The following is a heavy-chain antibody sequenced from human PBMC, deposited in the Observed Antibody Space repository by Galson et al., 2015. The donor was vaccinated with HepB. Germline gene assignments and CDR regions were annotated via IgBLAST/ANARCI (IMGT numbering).Heavy chain of an antibody. V-gene: IGHV1-46*01. CDR2: INPVHTIT. CDR3: ARDPGGLWEGSGYHYGLDV. CDR1: GYPFTSYF. J-gene: IGHJ6*01. D-gene: IGHD3-10*01. Sequence: SVKVSCKASGYPFTSYFIHWVRQAPGQGLEWMGIINPVHTITTYEQKFQGRVTMTRDTSTSTVYMELSSLTSEDTAVYYCARDPGGLWEGSGYHYGLDVWGQGTPVTGSS.